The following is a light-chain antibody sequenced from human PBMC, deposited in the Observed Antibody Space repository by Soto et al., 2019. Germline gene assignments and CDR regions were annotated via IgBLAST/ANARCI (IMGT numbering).Light chain of an antibody. V-gene: IGKV1-5*03. CDR2: QAS. Sequence: DIQMTQSPSTLSASVGDRVTITCRASQYMSSWLAWYQEKPGKAPKLLIYQASILESAAPSRFCGSASATEFTLTISSLQPDDFATYYCQQYYTYPYTFGQGTKLEIQ. CDR3: QQYYTYPYT. CDR1: QYMSSW. J-gene: IGKJ2*01.